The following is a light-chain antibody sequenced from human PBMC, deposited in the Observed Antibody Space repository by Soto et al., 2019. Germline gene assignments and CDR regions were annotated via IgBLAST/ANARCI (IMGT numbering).Light chain of an antibody. CDR2: LEGSGSY. CDR3: ETWDSNTHAV. Sequence: QPVLTQSSSASASLGSSVKLTCTLSSWHSSYIIAWHQQQPGKASRYLMKLEGSGSYNKGSGVPDRFSGSSSGADRYLTISNLQFEDEADYYCETWDSNTHAVFGGGTQLNVL. CDR1: SWHSSYI. V-gene: IGLV4-60*02. J-gene: IGLJ7*01.